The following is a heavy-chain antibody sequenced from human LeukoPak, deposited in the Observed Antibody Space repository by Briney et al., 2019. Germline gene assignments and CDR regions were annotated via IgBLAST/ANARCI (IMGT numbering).Heavy chain of an antibody. V-gene: IGHV4-31*03. D-gene: IGHD3-22*01. CDR2: IYYSGTT. Sequence: SQTLSLTCTVSGGSISSGGHFWSWIRQHPGKGLEWIGYIYYSGTTYYNPSLKSRVTISVDTSKDQFSLKLSSVTAADTAVYYCARHDSSGQFDYWGQGTLVTVSS. CDR1: GGSISSGGHF. J-gene: IGHJ4*02. CDR3: ARHDSSGQFDY.